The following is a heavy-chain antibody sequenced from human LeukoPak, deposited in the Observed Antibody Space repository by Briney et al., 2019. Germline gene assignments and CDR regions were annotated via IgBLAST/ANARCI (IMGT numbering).Heavy chain of an antibody. V-gene: IGHV3-30-3*01. CDR2: ISYDGSNK. CDR3: ARDHTTVTYYYYDMDV. J-gene: IGHJ6*02. Sequence: GGSLRLSCAASGFTFSSYAMHWVRQAPGKGLEWVAVISYDGSNKYYADSVKGRFTISRDNSKNTLYLQMNSLRAEDTAVYYCARDHTTVTYYYYDMDVWGQGTTVTVSS. CDR1: GFTFSSYA. D-gene: IGHD4-4*01.